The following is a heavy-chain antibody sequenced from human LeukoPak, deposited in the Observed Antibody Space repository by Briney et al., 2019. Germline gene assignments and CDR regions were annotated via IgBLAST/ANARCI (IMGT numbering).Heavy chain of an antibody. CDR1: GFTFSSYA. V-gene: IGHV3-23*01. J-gene: IGHJ4*02. CDR3: GREVATTY. D-gene: IGHD5-24*01. Sequence: GGSLRLSCAASGFTFSSYAMTWVRQAPGKGLEWVSAISGSGGSTYYADSVKGRFTISRDKSKHTLYLQMTSLTADDTAVYYCGREVATTYWGQGTLVTVSS. CDR2: ISGSGGST.